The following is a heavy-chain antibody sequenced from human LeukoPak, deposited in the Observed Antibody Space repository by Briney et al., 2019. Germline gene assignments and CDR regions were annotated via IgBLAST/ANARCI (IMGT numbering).Heavy chain of an antibody. CDR1: GFTFSSYG. CDR2: IWCDGSNK. Sequence: GGSLRLSCAASGFTFSSYGMHWVRQAPGKGLEWVAVIWCDGSNKYYADSVKGRFTISRDNSKNTLYLQMNSLRAEDTAVYYCARDRHGDYSLDYWGQGTLVTVSS. J-gene: IGHJ4*02. D-gene: IGHD4-17*01. V-gene: IGHV3-33*01. CDR3: ARDRHGDYSLDY.